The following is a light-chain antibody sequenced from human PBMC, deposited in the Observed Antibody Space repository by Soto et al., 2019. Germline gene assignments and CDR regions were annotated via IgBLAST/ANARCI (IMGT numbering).Light chain of an antibody. V-gene: IGLV2-14*01. CDR2: EV. CDR3: SSYTSSSTRV. J-gene: IGLJ3*02. Sequence: QSALTQPASVSGSPGQSITISCTGTSSDVGGYNYVSWYQQHPGKAPKLMIYEVSNRFSGSKSGNTASLTISGLQAEDEADYYCSSYTSSSTRVFGGGTQLTVL. CDR1: SSDVGGYNY.